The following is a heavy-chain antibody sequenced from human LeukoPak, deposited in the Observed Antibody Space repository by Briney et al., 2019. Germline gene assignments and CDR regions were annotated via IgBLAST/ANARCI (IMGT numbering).Heavy chain of an antibody. CDR2: IKTDGSTK. J-gene: IGHJ3*02. Sequence: GGSLRLSCAGSGFIFSSYWMHWVRQAPGKGLMWVSRIKTDGSTKYYADSVKGRFTVSRDNAKNTLYLQMNSVRPEDTAVYYCAADRDIVVRDKRTWLTARGATKETHPDVFDIWGQGTMVTVSS. CDR3: AADRDIVVRDKRTWLTARGATKETHPDVFDI. D-gene: IGHD2-15*01. CDR1: GFIFSSYW. V-gene: IGHV3-74*01.